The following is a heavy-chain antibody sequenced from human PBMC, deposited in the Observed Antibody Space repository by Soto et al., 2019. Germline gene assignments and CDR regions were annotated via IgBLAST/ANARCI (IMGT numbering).Heavy chain of an antibody. CDR2: ISWNSGSI. J-gene: IGHJ2*01. V-gene: IGHV3-9*01. CDR1: GFTFDDYA. CDR3: TKGRGEAGNYSWYFDL. Sequence: EVQLVESGGGLVQPGRSLRLSCAASGFTFDDYAMHWVRQAPGKGLECVSGISWNSGSIGYAYSVNGRFTISRDNAKNYLYLQMNSLRVEDTALYYCTKGRGEAGNYSWYFDLWGRGTLVTVSS. D-gene: IGHD6-19*01.